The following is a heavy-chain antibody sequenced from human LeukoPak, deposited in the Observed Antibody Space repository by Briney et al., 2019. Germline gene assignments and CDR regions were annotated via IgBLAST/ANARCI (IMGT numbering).Heavy chain of an antibody. D-gene: IGHD6-19*01. J-gene: IGHJ4*02. V-gene: IGHV3-9*01. Sequence: GGSLRLSCAASGFTFSSYAMSWVRQAPGKGLEWVSGISWNSGSIGYADSVKGRFTISRDNAKDSLYLQMNSLRAEDTALYYCAKATVAGYFDYWGQGTLVTVSS. CDR3: AKATVAGYFDY. CDR2: ISWNSGSI. CDR1: GFTFSSYA.